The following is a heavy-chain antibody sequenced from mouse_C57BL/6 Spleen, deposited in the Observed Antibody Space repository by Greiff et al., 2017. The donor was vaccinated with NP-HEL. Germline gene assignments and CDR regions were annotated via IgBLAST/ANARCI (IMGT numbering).Heavy chain of an antibody. CDR1: GYTFTSYD. V-gene: IGHV1-85*01. J-gene: IGHJ4*01. Sequence: VQLHQSGPELVKPGASVKLSCKASGYTFTSYDLNWVKQRPGQGLEWIGWIYPRDGSTKYNEKFKGKATLTVDTSSSTAYMELHSLTSEDSAVYFCATYYYGSSFYAMDYWGQGTSVTVSS. CDR3: ATYYYGSSFYAMDY. D-gene: IGHD1-1*01. CDR2: IYPRDGST.